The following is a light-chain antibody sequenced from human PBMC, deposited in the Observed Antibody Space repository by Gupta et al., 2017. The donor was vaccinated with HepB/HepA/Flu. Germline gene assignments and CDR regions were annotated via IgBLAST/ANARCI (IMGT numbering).Light chain of an antibody. CDR3: QQENSYSIT. Sequence: DIQMTQSPSTLSASVGDRVTITCRASQSISSWLAWYQQKPGKAPKLLIYKASSLESGVPSRFSGSGSGTEFTLTISSRQPDDFATYYCQQENSYSITFGQGTRLEIK. CDR1: QSISSW. V-gene: IGKV1-5*03. J-gene: IGKJ5*01. CDR2: KAS.